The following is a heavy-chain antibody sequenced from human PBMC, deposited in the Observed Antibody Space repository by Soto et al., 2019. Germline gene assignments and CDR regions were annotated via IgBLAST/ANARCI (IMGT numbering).Heavy chain of an antibody. V-gene: IGHV1-3*01. J-gene: IGHJ4*02. CDR1: GYTFTSYA. Sequence: ASVKVSCKASGYTFTSYAMHWVRQAPGQRLEWMGWINAGNGNAKYSQKFQGRVTMTRDTSTSTAYMELRSLRSDDTAVYYCARDLNYGDYDYWGQGTLVTVSS. CDR3: ARDLNYGDYDY. CDR2: INAGNGNA. D-gene: IGHD4-17*01.